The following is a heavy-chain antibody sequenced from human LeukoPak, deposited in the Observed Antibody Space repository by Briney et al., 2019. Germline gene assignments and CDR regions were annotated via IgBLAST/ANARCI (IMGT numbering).Heavy chain of an antibody. D-gene: IGHD1-26*01. CDR2: ISGSGGST. CDR1: GFTFSSYA. Sequence: GGSLRLSCATSGFTFSSYAMSWVRQAPGKGLEWFSTISGSGGSTYSADSVKGRFTISRDNSKNTLYLQMNSLRAEDTAVYYCAKDLSSGSYQNMDVWGQGTTVTVSS. V-gene: IGHV3-23*01. J-gene: IGHJ6*02. CDR3: AKDLSSGSYQNMDV.